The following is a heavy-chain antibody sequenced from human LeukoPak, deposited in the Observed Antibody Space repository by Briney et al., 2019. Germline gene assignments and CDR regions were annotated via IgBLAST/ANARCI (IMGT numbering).Heavy chain of an antibody. J-gene: IGHJ3*02. V-gene: IGHV5-51*01. CDR1: GYSFTNYW. Sequence: GGSLKISCKASGYSFTNYWIGGVRQLPGKGLEWTGIIYTGDSDTRYSPSFQGQVTISADKSISTAYLQWSSLKASDTAMYYCARQRSYYDSSGYYYAFDIWGQGTMVTVSS. CDR3: ARQRSYYDSSGYYYAFDI. D-gene: IGHD3-22*01. CDR2: IYTGDSDT.